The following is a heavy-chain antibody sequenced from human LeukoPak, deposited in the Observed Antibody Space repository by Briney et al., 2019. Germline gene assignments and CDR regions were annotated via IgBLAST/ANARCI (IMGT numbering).Heavy chain of an antibody. CDR2: INSDGSST. J-gene: IGHJ4*02. V-gene: IGHV3-74*01. Sequence: GGSLRLSCAASGFTFSSYWMHWVRQAPGKGLVWVSRINSDGSSTSYADSVKGRFTISRDNAKNSLYLQMNSLRAEDTAVYYCARAPPSWLWFGESIGFAPFDYWGQGTLVTVSS. CDR3: ARAPPSWLWFGESIGFAPFDY. D-gene: IGHD3-10*01. CDR1: GFTFSSYW.